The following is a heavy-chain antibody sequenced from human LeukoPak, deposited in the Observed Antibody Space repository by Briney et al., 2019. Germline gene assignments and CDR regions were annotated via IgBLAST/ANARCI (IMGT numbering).Heavy chain of an antibody. Sequence: ASVKVSCKASGYTFTSYDINWVRQATGQGLEWMGWMNPNSGNTGYAQKFQGRVTMTRNTSISTAYMELSSLRSEDTAVYYCARGIIVDGWCFWSLRQYYFDYWGQGTLVTVSS. CDR1: GYTFTSYD. D-gene: IGHD4/OR15-4a*01. CDR3: ARGIIVDGWCFWSLRQYYFDY. J-gene: IGHJ4*02. CDR2: MNPNSGNT. V-gene: IGHV1-8*01.